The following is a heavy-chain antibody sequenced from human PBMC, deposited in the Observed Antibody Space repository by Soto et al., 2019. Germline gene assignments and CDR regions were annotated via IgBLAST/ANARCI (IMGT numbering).Heavy chain of an antibody. J-gene: IGHJ6*02. CDR3: AISARPDYYYGMDV. Sequence: ASVKVSCKASGYTFTSYGISWVRQAPGQGLEWMGWISAYNGNTNYAQKLQGRVTMTTDTSTSTAYMELRSLRPDDTAMYYCAISARPDYYYGMDVWGQGTTVTVSS. V-gene: IGHV1-18*01. CDR2: ISAYNGNT. D-gene: IGHD6-6*01. CDR1: GYTFTSYG.